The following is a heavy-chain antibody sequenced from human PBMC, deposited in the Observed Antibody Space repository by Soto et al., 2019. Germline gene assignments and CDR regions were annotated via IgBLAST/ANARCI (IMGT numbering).Heavy chain of an antibody. CDR2: INSDGSTT. Sequence: EVPLVESGGGLVQPGGSLRLSCAASGFTFSSYWMLWVRQAPGKGLGWVSRINSDGSTTSYADYVKGRFTISRDNAKNTLYLQMNSLRAEDTAVYYCARVNPGYSYVNYWGQGTLVTVSS. J-gene: IGHJ4*02. CDR1: GFTFSSYW. CDR3: ARVNPGYSYVNY. V-gene: IGHV3-74*01. D-gene: IGHD5-18*01.